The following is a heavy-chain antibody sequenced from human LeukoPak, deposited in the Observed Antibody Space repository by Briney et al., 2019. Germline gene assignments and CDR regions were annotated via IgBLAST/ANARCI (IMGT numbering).Heavy chain of an antibody. J-gene: IGHJ5*02. Sequence: SVKVSCKASGGTFSSYAISWVRQAPGQGLEWMGGIIPLFGTANYAQKFQGRVTITADESTSTAYMELSSLRSEDTAVYYCARGYYDSSGYYLWGQGTLVTVSS. CDR2: IIPLFGTA. V-gene: IGHV1-69*13. CDR1: GGTFSSYA. D-gene: IGHD3-22*01. CDR3: ARGYYDSSGYYL.